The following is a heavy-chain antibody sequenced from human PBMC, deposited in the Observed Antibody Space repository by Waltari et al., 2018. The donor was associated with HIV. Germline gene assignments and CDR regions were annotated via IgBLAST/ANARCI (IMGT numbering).Heavy chain of an antibody. CDR3: ARASDCSGGSCYYY. Sequence: QVQLVQSGAEVKKPGSSVKVSCKASGGTFSSYAISWVRQAPGQGLEWMGGSIPIFGTANYEQKVQGRVTITADKSTSTAYMELSSLRSEDTAVYYCARASDCSGGSCYYYWGQGTLVTVSS. CDR1: GGTFSSYA. J-gene: IGHJ4*02. CDR2: SIPIFGTA. D-gene: IGHD2-15*01. V-gene: IGHV1-69*06.